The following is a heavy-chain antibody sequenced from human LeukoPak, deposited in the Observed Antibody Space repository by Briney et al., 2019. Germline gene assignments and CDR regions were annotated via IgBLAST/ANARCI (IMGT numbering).Heavy chain of an antibody. V-gene: IGHV3-30*03. D-gene: IGHD4-23*01. J-gene: IGHJ4*02. Sequence: PGGSLRLSCAAYGFTFSSYGMHWVRQAPGKGLEWVAVISYDGSNKYYADSVKGRFTISRDNSKNTLYLQMNSLRAEDTAVYYCALDYGGNSGFDYWGQGTLVTVSS. CDR1: GFTFSSYG. CDR3: ALDYGGNSGFDY. CDR2: ISYDGSNK.